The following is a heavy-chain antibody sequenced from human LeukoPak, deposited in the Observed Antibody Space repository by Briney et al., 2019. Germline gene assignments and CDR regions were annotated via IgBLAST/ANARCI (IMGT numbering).Heavy chain of an antibody. D-gene: IGHD2/OR15-2a*01. CDR3: ARGSTFDI. V-gene: IGHV6-1*01. CDR2: TYYRSKWYN. J-gene: IGHJ3*02. Sequence: SETLSLTCTVSGGSISSLYWNWIRQSPSRGLEWLGRTYYRSKWYNDYALSVKSPITITPDTSKNQFSLQLNSVTPEDTAVYYCARGSTFDIWGQGTKVTVSS. CDR1: GGSISSLY.